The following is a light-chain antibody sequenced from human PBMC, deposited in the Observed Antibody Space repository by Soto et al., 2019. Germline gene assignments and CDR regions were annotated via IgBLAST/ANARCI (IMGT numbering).Light chain of an antibody. J-gene: IGLJ1*01. V-gene: IGLV2-14*01. Sequence: QSALTQPASVSGSPGQSITISCTGTSSDVGGYNYVSWYQQHPGKAPKLMIYEVSNRPSGVSNRFSGSKSGNTASLTIPGLQAEDETDYYCGSYTSSSTYVFGTGTKVTVL. CDR2: EVS. CDR1: SSDVGGYNY. CDR3: GSYTSSSTYV.